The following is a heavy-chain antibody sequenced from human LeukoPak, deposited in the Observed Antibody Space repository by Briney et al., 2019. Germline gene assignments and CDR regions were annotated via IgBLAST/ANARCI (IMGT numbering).Heavy chain of an antibody. Sequence: PSVTLSLTCTVSAGSISSTSHHWGWIRQSPGKGLEWIGSIYYGRTTYYNPSLNSRVTISVVTSNNQFSLQLNPVTAADTAVYYCVRHDGRGGATMGALDSWGQGSLVTVSS. J-gene: IGHJ4*02. V-gene: IGHV4-39*01. CDR1: AGSISSTSHH. D-gene: IGHD5-12*01. CDR3: VRHDGRGGATMGALDS. CDR2: IYYGRTT.